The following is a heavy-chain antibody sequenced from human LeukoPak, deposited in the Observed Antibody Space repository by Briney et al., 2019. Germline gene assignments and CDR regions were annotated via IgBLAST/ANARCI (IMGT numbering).Heavy chain of an antibody. CDR1: GFTFSNYA. Sequence: QPGGSLRLSCAASGFTFSNYAMNWVRQAPGKGLDWASGISVSGSTTYYADSVKGRFTISRDDSKNTVYLQMNSLRAEDTAVYYCASGYCGSTNCRRDYWGQGTLVTVSS. CDR2: ISVSGSTT. V-gene: IGHV3-23*01. D-gene: IGHD2-2*03. J-gene: IGHJ4*02. CDR3: ASGYCGSTNCRRDY.